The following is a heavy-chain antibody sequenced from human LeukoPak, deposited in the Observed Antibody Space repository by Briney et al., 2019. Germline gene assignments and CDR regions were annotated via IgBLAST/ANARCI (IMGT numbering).Heavy chain of an antibody. CDR1: GFTFSSYS. CDR2: ISSGSGTK. Sequence: GGSLRLSCAASGFTFSSYSMNWVRQAPGKGLEWVSYISSGSGTKYYADSVKGRFTISRDNAKNSLYLQMNSLRAEDTAVYYCAREADWGQGTLVTVSS. J-gene: IGHJ4*02. V-gene: IGHV3-48*01. D-gene: IGHD6-19*01. CDR3: AREAD.